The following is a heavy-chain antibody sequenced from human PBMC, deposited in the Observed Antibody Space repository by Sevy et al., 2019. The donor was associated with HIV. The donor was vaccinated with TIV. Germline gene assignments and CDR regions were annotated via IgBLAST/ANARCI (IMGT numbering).Heavy chain of an antibody. CDR3: AREGKILTGYYILYYFDC. Sequence: GGSLRLSCAASGFSLSSYWMTWVRQAPGKGLEWVANIKQDGSEKYYVDSVKGRFTISRDNAKNSVFLQMNSLRAEDTAVYYCAREGKILTGYYILYYFDCWGPGTLVTVSS. CDR2: IKQDGSEK. V-gene: IGHV3-7*01. CDR1: GFSLSSYW. D-gene: IGHD3-9*01. J-gene: IGHJ4*02.